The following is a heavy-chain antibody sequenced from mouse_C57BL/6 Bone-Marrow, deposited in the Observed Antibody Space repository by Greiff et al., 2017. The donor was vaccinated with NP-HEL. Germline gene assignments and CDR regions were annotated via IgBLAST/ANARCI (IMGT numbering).Heavy chain of an antibody. J-gene: IGHJ2*01. CDR1: GFTFSSYA. Sequence: EVMLVESGGGLVKPGGSLKLSCAASGFTFSSYAMSWVRQTPEKRLEWVATISDGCSYTYYPDNVKGRFTISRDNAKNNLYLQMSHLKSEDTAMYYCARDKTPWPFFDYWGQGTTLTVSS. CDR3: ARDKTPWPFFDY. CDR2: ISDGCSYT. V-gene: IGHV5-4*01.